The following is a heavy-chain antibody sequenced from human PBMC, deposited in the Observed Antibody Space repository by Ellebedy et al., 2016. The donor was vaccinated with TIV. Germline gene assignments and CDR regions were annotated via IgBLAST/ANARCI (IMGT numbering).Heavy chain of an antibody. V-gene: IGHV3-53*01. CDR2: IYSVGTT. CDR3: ARRDRVAGVDY. J-gene: IGHJ4*02. Sequence: PGGSLRLSCAVSGFTVSNNYMSWVRQAPGKGLEWVSFIYSVGTTYYADSVKGRFTISRDGSKNTVYLQMNSLSAEDTAMYYCARRDRVAGVDYWGRGTLVTVSS. D-gene: IGHD6-19*01. CDR1: GFTVSNNY.